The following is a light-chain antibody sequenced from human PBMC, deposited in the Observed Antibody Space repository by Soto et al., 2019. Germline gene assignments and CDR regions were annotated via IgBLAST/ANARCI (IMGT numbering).Light chain of an antibody. CDR2: GTS. CDR1: QSVSSKY. J-gene: IGKJ3*01. CDR3: QQYGSSLFT. V-gene: IGKV3-20*01. Sequence: EIVLTQSPGTLSLSPGERATLSCRASQSVSSKYLAWYQQKPGQAPRVLIYGTSIRASGVPERFSGGGSGTDFTHTITKLEPEDFAVYYCQQYGSSLFTFGPWTKVDFK.